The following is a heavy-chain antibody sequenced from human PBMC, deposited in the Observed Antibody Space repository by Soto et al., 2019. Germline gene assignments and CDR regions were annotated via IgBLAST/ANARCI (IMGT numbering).Heavy chain of an antibody. J-gene: IGHJ5*02. CDR3: ASGGDNYYDTPGAFDP. CDR1: GYSFTSYW. CDR2: IDPSDSYT. D-gene: IGHD3-22*01. V-gene: IGHV5-10-1*01. Sequence: EVQLVQSGAEVKKPGESLRISCKGSGYSFTSYWISWVRQMPGKGLEWMGRIDPSDSYTNYSPSFQGHVTISADKSISTAYLQWSSLKASDTAMYYCASGGDNYYDTPGAFDPWGQGTLVTVSS.